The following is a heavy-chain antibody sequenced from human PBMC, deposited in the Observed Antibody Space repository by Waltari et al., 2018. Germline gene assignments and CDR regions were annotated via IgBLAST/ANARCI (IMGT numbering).Heavy chain of an antibody. CDR1: GFTVSRYW. CDR2: IRPDGNEK. Sequence: EVPLVASGGGLVQPGGSLSLSCAASGFTVSRYWIIWVRQAPGKGLEWVANIRPDGNEKYYVDSVKGRLTISRDNAKNSLYLQMNSLRVEDTAVYFCARDPSYGAIDYWGQGTLVTVSS. V-gene: IGHV3-7*01. CDR3: ARDPSYGAIDY. J-gene: IGHJ4*02. D-gene: IGHD4-17*01.